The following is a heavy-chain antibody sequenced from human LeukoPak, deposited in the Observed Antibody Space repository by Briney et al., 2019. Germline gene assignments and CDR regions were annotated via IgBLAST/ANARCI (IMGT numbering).Heavy chain of an antibody. J-gene: IGHJ6*03. CDR3: IRTLIVATSPYMDV. V-gene: IGHV3-74*01. CDR2: VNSDGTGT. Sequence: HPGGSLRLSCAASGFTFSIYWMHWVRQAPGKGLVWVSRVNSDGTGTTYADSVEGRFTISRDNAKNTVYLQMNSLRAEDTAIYYCIRTLIVATSPYMDVWGKGTTVTVSS. CDR1: GFTFSIYW. D-gene: IGHD5-12*01.